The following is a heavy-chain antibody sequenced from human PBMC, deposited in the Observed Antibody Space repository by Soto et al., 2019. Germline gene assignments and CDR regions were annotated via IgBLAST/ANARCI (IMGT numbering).Heavy chain of an antibody. Sequence: PSETLSLTCTVSGGSISSSSYYWGWIRQPPGKGLEWIGSIFYSGSTYYNPSLKSRVTISVDTSKNQFSLRLSSVTVADTAVYYCARGSPHLIGYDSTGLNDYWGQGTLVTVSS. CDR1: GGSISSSSYY. V-gene: IGHV4-39*01. CDR2: IFYSGST. CDR3: ARGSPHLIGYDSTGLNDY. J-gene: IGHJ4*02. D-gene: IGHD3-22*01.